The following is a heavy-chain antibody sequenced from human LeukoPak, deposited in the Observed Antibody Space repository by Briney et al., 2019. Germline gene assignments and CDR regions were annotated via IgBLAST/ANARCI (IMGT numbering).Heavy chain of an antibody. CDR3: ARARGGSYPSYFDY. D-gene: IGHD1-26*01. CDR2: ISYSGST. J-gene: IGHJ4*02. Sequence: SETLSLTCTVSGGSISSYYWSWIRQPPGKGLEWIGYISYSGSTNYNPSLKSRVTISLDTSKNQFSLKLSSVTAADTAVYYCARARGGSYPSYFDYWGQGTLVTVSS. CDR1: GGSISSYY. V-gene: IGHV4-59*01.